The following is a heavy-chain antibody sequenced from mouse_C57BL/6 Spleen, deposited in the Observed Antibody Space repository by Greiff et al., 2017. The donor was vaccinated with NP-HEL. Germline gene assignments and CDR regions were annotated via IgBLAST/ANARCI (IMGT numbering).Heavy chain of an antibody. V-gene: IGHV1-81*01. CDR1: GYTFTSYG. Sequence: VKLVESGAELARPGASVKLSCKASGYTFTSYGISWVKQRTGQGLEWIGEIYPRSGNTYYNEKFKGKATLTADKSSSTAYMELRSLTSEDSAVYFCARARGDYDVLYYAMDYWGQGTSVTVSS. D-gene: IGHD2-4*01. CDR3: ARARGDYDVLYYAMDY. CDR2: IYPRSGNT. J-gene: IGHJ4*01.